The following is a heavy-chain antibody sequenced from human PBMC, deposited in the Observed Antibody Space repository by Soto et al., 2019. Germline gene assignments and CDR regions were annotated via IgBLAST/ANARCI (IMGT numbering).Heavy chain of an antibody. CDR2: ISAYNGNT. J-gene: IGHJ5*02. Sequence: QVQLVQSGAEVKKPGASVKVSCKASGYTFTSYGISWVRQAPGQGLEWMGWISAYNGNTNYAQKLQGRDTMTKDTSTSTAYMELRSMRSDETAVYYCARDLGGVVVVRISTVRTTGGFDPWGQGTLVTVSS. CDR1: GYTFTSYG. V-gene: IGHV1-18*01. D-gene: IGHD3-22*01. CDR3: ARDLGGVVVVRISTVRTTGGFDP.